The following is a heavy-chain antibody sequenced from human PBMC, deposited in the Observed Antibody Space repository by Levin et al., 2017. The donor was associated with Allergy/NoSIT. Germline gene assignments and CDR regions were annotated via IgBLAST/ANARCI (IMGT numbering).Heavy chain of an antibody. CDR1: GFTFSSYA. V-gene: IGHV3-23*01. CDR3: AKEGYGDYVFDP. J-gene: IGHJ5*02. D-gene: IGHD4-17*01. Sequence: LSLTCAASGFTFSSYAMSWVRQAPGKGLEWVSAISGSGGSTYYADSVKGRFTISRDNSKNTLYLQMNSLRAEDTAVYYCAKEGYGDYVFDPWGQGTLVTVSS. CDR2: ISGSGGST.